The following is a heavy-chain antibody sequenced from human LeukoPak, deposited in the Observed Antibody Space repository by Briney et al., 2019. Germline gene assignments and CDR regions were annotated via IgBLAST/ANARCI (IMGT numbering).Heavy chain of an antibody. CDR2: IYYSGST. CDR3: ARVLIAAASTYYFDY. J-gene: IGHJ4*02. CDR1: GGSISSGDYY. Sequence: SQTLSLTCTVSGGSISSGDYYWSWIRQPPGKGLEWIGYIYYSGSTYYNPSLKSRVTISVDTSKNQFSLKLSSVTAADTAVYYCARVLIAAASTYYFDYWGQVTLVTVSS. D-gene: IGHD6-13*01. V-gene: IGHV4-30-4*08.